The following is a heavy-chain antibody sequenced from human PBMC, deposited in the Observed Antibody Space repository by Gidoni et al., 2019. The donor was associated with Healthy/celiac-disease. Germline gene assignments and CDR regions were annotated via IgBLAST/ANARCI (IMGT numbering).Heavy chain of an antibody. CDR3: ARCVGLGIDY. Sequence: QVQLQQWGAGLLTPAENLSLTCAAYGGSFSGYYWSWIRQPPGKGLEWIGEINQRGSTNYNPSPKSRVSISVDTSKNQFSLKLSSVTAADTAVYYCARCVGLGIDYWGQGTLVTVSS. V-gene: IGHV4-34*01. CDR2: INQRGST. D-gene: IGHD7-27*01. J-gene: IGHJ4*02. CDR1: GGSFSGYY.